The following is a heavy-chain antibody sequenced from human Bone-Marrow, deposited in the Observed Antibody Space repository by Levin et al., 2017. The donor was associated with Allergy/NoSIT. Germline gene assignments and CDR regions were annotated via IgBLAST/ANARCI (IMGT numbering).Heavy chain of an antibody. Sequence: GGSLRLSCAASGFTFSSYAMSWVRQAPGKGLEWVSAISGSGGSTYYADSVKGRFTISRDNSKNTLYLQMNSLRAEDTAVYYCAKGRGYCSSTSCKGDWFDPWGQGTLVTVSS. V-gene: IGHV3-23*01. J-gene: IGHJ5*02. CDR1: GFTFSSYA. CDR2: ISGSGGST. CDR3: AKGRGYCSSTSCKGDWFDP. D-gene: IGHD2-2*01.